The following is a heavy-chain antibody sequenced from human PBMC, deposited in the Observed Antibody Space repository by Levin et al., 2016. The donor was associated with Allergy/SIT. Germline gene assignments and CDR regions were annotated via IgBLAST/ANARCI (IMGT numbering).Heavy chain of an antibody. CDR1: GGSIINYY. CDR2: IHSGGIT. J-gene: IGHJ4*02. D-gene: IGHD2-21*02. Sequence: SETLSLTCTVSGGSIINYYWGWIRQTPGKGLEWIAYIHSGGITKYNPSLKSRVTISADTSQNQFSLRLTSVTAADTAVYYCARHYPRGDSCFDSWGQGTLVTVSS. V-gene: IGHV4-59*08. CDR3: ARHYPRGDSCFDS.